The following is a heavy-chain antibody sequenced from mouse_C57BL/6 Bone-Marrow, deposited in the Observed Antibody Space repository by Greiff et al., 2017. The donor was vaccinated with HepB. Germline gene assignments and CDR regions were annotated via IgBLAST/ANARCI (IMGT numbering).Heavy chain of an antibody. CDR3: TCACYDSDPWFAY. CDR1: GFTFSDAW. J-gene: IGHJ3*01. Sequence: EVHLVESGGGLVQPGGSMKLSCAASGFTFSDAWMDWVRQSPEKGLEWVAEIRNKANNHATYYAESVKGRFTISRDDSKSSVYLQMNSLRAEDTGIYYYTCACYDSDPWFAYWDQGTLVTVSA. V-gene: IGHV6-6*01. D-gene: IGHD2-13*01. CDR2: IRNKANNHAT.